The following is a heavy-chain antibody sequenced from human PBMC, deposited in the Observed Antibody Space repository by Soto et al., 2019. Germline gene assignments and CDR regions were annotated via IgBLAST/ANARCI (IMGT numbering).Heavy chain of an antibody. CDR1: GGPFSSQA. V-gene: IGHV1-69*01. CDR3: ALRAGPYFDYVIDV. CDR2: IIPLLGPT. Sequence: QVQVEQSGAEVKKPGSSLKVSCKTSGGPFSSQAFNWVRQARGHGLEWMGGIIPLLGPTTYAQKFQDRVTFTADESTSTVYMELRSWGCEGTATYFCALRAGPYFDYVIDVWGRGTTVTVSS. J-gene: IGHJ6*02. D-gene: IGHD6-13*01.